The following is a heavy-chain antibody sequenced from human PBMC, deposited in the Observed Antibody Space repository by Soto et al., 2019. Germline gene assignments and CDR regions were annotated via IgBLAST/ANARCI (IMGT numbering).Heavy chain of an antibody. CDR2: IHYSGNT. CDR1: GDSITTYY. J-gene: IGHJ5*02. CDR3: ARGPATSGYYTWLDP. Sequence: KPSETLSLTCTVSGDSITTYYWSWIRQPPGEGLQCVGYIHYSGNTYYNPSLKSRVTISLDTSKNQFSLKLSSVTAADTAVYYCARGPATSGYYTWLDPWGQGILDTVSS. V-gene: IGHV4-59*01. D-gene: IGHD3-3*01.